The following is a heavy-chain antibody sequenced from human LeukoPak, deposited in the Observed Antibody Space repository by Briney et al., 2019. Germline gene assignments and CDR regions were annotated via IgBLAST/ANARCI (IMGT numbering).Heavy chain of an antibody. CDR1: GGSISSGDYY. CDR3: ARAGAYCSSTSCYGQNWFDP. CDR2: IYYSGST. J-gene: IGHJ5*02. D-gene: IGHD2-2*01. V-gene: IGHV4-30-4*08. Sequence: SETLSLTCTVSGGSISSGDYYWSWIRQPPGKGLEWLGYIYYSGSTYYNPSLKSRVTISVDTSKNQFSLKLSSVTAADTAVYYCARAGAYCSSTSCYGQNWFDPWGQGTLVTVSS.